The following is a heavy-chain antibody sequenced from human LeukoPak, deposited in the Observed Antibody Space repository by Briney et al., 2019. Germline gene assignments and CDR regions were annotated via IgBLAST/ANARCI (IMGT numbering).Heavy chain of an antibody. CDR3: AKGGPTGSNYFDF. Sequence: PGGSLRLSCAASEFTFDNYAMSWVRQAPGKGLGWVSVISGSGYYSYYADSVKGRFTVSRDNSKTTLYLKMNSLRADDTAVYYCAKGGPTGSNYFDFWGQGTLVTVSS. D-gene: IGHD1-26*01. CDR1: EFTFDNYA. V-gene: IGHV3-23*01. J-gene: IGHJ4*02. CDR2: ISGSGYYS.